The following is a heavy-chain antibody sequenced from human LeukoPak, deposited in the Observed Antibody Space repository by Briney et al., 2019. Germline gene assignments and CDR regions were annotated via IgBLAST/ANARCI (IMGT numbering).Heavy chain of an antibody. Sequence: GGSLRLSCAASGFSFSRYWLSWVRQAPGKGLQWVASIKQDGSEKDYVDSVKGRFTISRVNSKNTVYLQMNGLRAEDTAVYYCAKLPHYDFWSGDPSYEMDVWGQGTTVTVSS. V-gene: IGHV3-7*03. CDR1: GFSFSRYW. CDR2: IKQDGSEK. CDR3: AKLPHYDFWSGDPSYEMDV. J-gene: IGHJ6*02. D-gene: IGHD3-3*01.